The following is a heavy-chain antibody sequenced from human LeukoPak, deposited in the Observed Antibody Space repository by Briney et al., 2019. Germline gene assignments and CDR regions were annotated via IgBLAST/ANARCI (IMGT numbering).Heavy chain of an antibody. D-gene: IGHD3-3*01. CDR3: AREALDSTIFGVVVYSD. V-gene: IGHV4-39*02. CDR2: IYYSGST. J-gene: IGHJ4*02. Sequence: SETLSLTCTVSGGSISSSSYYWGWIRQPPGKGLEWIGSIYYSGSTYYNPSLKSRVTISVDTSKNQFSLKLSSVTAADTAVYYCAREALDSTIFGVVVYSDWGQGTLVTVSS. CDR1: GGSISSSSYY.